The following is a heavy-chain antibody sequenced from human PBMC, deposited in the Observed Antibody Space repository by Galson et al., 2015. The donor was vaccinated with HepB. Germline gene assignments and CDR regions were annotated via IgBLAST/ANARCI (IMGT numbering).Heavy chain of an antibody. Sequence: SVKVSCKVSGYTLTELSMHWVRQAPGKGLEWMGGFDPEDGETIYAQKFQGRVTMTGDTSTDTAYMELSSLRSEDTAVYYCATDHRMTTVTTFYAFDIWGQGTMVTVSS. CDR3: ATDHRMTTVTTFYAFDI. J-gene: IGHJ3*02. CDR1: GYTLTELS. V-gene: IGHV1-24*01. D-gene: IGHD4-17*01. CDR2: FDPEDGET.